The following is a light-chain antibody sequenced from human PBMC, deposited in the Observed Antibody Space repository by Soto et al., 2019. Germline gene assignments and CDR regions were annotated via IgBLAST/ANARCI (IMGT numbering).Light chain of an antibody. CDR2: GAS. V-gene: IGKV3-20*01. CDR3: QQYHSSHPSIT. CDR1: QSVSSNY. Sequence: EIVLTQSPGTLSLSPGERATLSCRASQSVSSNYLAWYQQKPGQAPRLLIYGASNRATGIPDRFSGSGSGTDFTLTISRLEPEDFAVYYCQQYHSSHPSITFGQGTRLEIK. J-gene: IGKJ5*01.